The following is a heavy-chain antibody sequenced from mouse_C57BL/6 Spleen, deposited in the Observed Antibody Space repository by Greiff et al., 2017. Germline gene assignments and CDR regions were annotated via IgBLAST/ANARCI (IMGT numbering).Heavy chain of an antibody. CDR3: ARNYYGSSIYAMDY. J-gene: IGHJ4*01. CDR2: ISSGSSTI. Sequence: EVQGVESGGGLVKPGGSLKLSCAASGFTFSDYGMHWVRQAPEKGLEWVAYISSGSSTIYYADTVKGRCTISRDNAKNTLFLQMTSLRSEDTAMYYCARNYYGSSIYAMDYWGQGTSVTVSS. V-gene: IGHV5-17*01. CDR1: GFTFSDYG. D-gene: IGHD1-1*01.